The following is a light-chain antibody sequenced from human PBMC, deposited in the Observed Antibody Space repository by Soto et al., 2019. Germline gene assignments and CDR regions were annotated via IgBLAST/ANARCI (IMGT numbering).Light chain of an antibody. J-gene: IGKJ1*01. Sequence: DIQMTQSPSSLSASVGDRVTITCRAGQDINIYLAWYQQKPGKVPKLLISAASTLQSGVPSRFSGSGSGTEFTLTISSLQPDDFATYYCQQYNSFPTFGQGTKVEIK. V-gene: IGKV1-27*01. CDR2: AAS. CDR3: QQYNSFPT. CDR1: QDINIY.